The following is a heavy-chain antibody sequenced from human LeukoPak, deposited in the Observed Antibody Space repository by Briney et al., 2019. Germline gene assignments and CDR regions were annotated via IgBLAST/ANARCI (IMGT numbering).Heavy chain of an antibody. Sequence: ASVKVSCKVSGYTLIELSMHWVRQAPGKGLECMGGFDPEDGEAIYAQKFQGRVTMTRDTSTSTVYMELSSLRSEDTAVYYCARVRFESVAAGTGGVDYWRQGTLVTVSS. CDR3: ARVRFESVAAGTGGVDY. D-gene: IGHD6-13*01. CDR1: GYTLIELS. J-gene: IGHJ4*02. CDR2: FDPEDGEA. V-gene: IGHV1-24*01.